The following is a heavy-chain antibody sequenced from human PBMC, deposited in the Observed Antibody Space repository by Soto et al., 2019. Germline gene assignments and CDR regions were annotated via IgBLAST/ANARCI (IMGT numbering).Heavy chain of an antibody. Sequence: QVQLVQSGAEVKKPGSSVKVSCKASGGTFSSYAISWVRQAPGQGLEWMGGIIPIFGTANYAQKFQGRVTITADESTSTAYMELSSLRSEDTAVYYCARDSDYGGNTDWYFDLWGRGTLVTVSS. J-gene: IGHJ2*01. V-gene: IGHV1-69*01. CDR2: IIPIFGTA. CDR3: ARDSDYGGNTDWYFDL. D-gene: IGHD4-17*01. CDR1: GGTFSSYA.